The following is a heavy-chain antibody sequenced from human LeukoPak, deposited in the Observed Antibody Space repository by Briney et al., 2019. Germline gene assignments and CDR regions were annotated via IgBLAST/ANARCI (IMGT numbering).Heavy chain of an antibody. J-gene: IGHJ3*02. V-gene: IGHV1-18*01. CDR1: GYTFTSYG. CDR3: ARWSGGTGYDILTGYYRHGFHI. Sequence: ASVKLSCKASGYTFTSYGISWVRHAPGPGLEWMGWISAYNGNTNYAQKLQGRVTMTTDTSTSTAYMELRSLRSDDTAVYYCARWSGGTGYDILTGYYRHGFHIWGQGTMVTVSS. D-gene: IGHD3-9*01. CDR2: ISAYNGNT.